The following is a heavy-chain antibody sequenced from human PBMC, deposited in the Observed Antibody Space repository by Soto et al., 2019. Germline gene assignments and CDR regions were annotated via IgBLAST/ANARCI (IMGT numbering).Heavy chain of an antibody. D-gene: IGHD3-16*02. J-gene: IGHJ4*02. V-gene: IGHV1-69*13. CDR2: IIPIFGTA. Sequence: SVKVSCKASGGTFSSYAISWVRQAPGQGLEWMGGIIPIFGTANYAQKFQGRVTITADESTSTAYMELSSLRSEDTAVYYCAREFGLSYPETNYFDYWGQGTLVTVSS. CDR1: GGTFSSYA. CDR3: AREFGLSYPETNYFDY.